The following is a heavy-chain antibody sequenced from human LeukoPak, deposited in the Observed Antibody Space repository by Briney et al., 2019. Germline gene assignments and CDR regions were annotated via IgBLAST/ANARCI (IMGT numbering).Heavy chain of an antibody. CDR3: AKDEDSYYDILTGYQGPFDY. Sequence: GGSLRLSCAASGFTFSSYAMSWVRQAPGKGLEWVSAISGSGGSTYYADSVKGRFTISRDNSKNMLYLQMNSLRAEDTAVYYCAKDEDSYYDILTGYQGPFDYWGQGTLVTVSS. D-gene: IGHD3-9*01. J-gene: IGHJ4*02. CDR1: GFTFSSYA. CDR2: ISGSGGST. V-gene: IGHV3-23*01.